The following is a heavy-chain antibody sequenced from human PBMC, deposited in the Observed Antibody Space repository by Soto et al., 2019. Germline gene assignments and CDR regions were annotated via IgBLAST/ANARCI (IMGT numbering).Heavy chain of an antibody. V-gene: IGHV4-39*01. CDR2: VYYSGST. CDR1: GGSVSSSSYY. CDR3: GRLEGLATISYYFDY. Sequence: QLQLQESGPGLVKPSETLSLTCTVSGGSVSSSSYYWGWARQPPGKGLSWIGSVYYSGSTYYNPSLESRVTISVDKSKNQCSLKLMSLSAADTAVYYCGRLEGLATISYYFDYWGQGALVTVSS. D-gene: IGHD3-9*01. J-gene: IGHJ4*02.